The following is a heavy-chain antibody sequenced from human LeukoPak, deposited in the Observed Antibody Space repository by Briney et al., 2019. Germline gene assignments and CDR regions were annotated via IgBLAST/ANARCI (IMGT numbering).Heavy chain of an antibody. CDR2: IYPGNSDT. CDR1: GYSFATYW. J-gene: IGHJ4*02. V-gene: IGHV5-51*01. CDR3: ARRDGPYSYDSSGYFDY. Sequence: GESLKISCKGSGYSFATYWIAWVRQMPGKGLEWMGIIYPGNSDTRYSPSFQGQVTISADKSITTAYLEWSSLKASDTAMYYCARRDGPYSYDSSGYFDYWGQGTLVTVSS. D-gene: IGHD3-22*01.